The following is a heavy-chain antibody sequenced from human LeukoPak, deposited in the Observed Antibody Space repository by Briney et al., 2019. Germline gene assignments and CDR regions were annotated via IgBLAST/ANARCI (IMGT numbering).Heavy chain of an antibody. CDR1: GFTFSSYA. V-gene: IGHV3-30*01. Sequence: GGSLRLSCAASGFTFSSYAMHWVRQAPGKGLEWVAVISYDGSNKYHADSVKGRFTISRDNSKNTLYLQMHSLRPEDTAVYYCASTGGYGSGTYDYYYFGMDVWGQGTTVTVSS. D-gene: IGHD3-10*01. J-gene: IGHJ6*02. CDR3: ASTGGYGSGTYDYYYFGMDV. CDR2: ISYDGSNK.